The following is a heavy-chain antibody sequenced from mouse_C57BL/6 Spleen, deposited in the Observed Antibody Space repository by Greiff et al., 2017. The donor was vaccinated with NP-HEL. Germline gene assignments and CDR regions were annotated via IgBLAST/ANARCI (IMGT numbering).Heavy chain of an antibody. V-gene: IGHV2-6-1*01. D-gene: IGHD1-1*01. J-gene: IGHJ4*01. Sequence: QVQLQQSGPGLVAPSQSLSITCTVSGFSLTSYGVHWVRQPPGKGLEWLVVIWSDGSTTYNSALKSRLSISKDNSKSQVFLKMNSLQTDDTAMYYWARHERARITTVVARDAMDYWGQGTSVTVSS. CDR3: ARHERARITTVVARDAMDY. CDR2: IWSDGST. CDR1: GFSLTSYG.